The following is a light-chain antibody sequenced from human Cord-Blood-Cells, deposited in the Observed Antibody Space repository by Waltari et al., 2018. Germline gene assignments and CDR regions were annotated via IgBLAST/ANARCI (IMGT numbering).Light chain of an antibody. CDR3: QQYNSYPFT. V-gene: IGKV1-16*01. CDR2: SAS. J-gene: IGKJ3*01. Sequence: DIQMTQSPSSLSASVGDRVTITCRARQGISNYLAWFQQNTGQAPKSMIYSASSLQSGVPSSFGGSGSGTDVTLTISSLQPEDFATYFCQQYNSYPFTVGPGTKVDIK. CDR1: QGISNY.